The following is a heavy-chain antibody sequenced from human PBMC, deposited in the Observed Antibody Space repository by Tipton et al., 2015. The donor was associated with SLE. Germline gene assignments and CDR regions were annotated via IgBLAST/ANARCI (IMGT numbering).Heavy chain of an antibody. CDR1: GFIFSIYG. D-gene: IGHD4-23*01. CDR2: IWFDGSNK. V-gene: IGHV3-33*01. J-gene: IGHJ4*02. Sequence: SGFIFSIYGMHWVRQAPGKGLEWVTLIWFDGSNKYYADSVKGRFTVSRDNSNNTLYLQMNSLTAEDTAVYYCAREGVATPDYWGQGTVVTVSS. CDR3: AREGVATPDY.